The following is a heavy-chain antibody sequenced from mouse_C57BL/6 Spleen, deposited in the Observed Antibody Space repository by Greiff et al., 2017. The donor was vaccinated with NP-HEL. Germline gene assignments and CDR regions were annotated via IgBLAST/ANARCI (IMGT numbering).Heavy chain of an antibody. CDR3: ARDGDGYHGAMDY. J-gene: IGHJ4*01. V-gene: IGHV1-80*01. CDR2: IYPGDGDT. CDR1: GYAFSSYW. D-gene: IGHD2-3*01. Sequence: QVQLKESGAELVKPGASVKISCKASGYAFSSYWMNWVKQRPGKGLEWIGQIYPGDGDTNYNGKFKGKATLTADKSSSTAYMQLSSLTSEDSAVYFCARDGDGYHGAMDYWGQGTSVTVSS.